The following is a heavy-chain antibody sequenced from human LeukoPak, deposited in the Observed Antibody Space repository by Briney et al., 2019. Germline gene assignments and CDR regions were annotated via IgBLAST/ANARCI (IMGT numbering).Heavy chain of an antibody. Sequence: GGSLRLSCAASGFTFSSYWMSWVRQAPGKGLEWVANIKQDGSEKYYVDSVKGRFTISRDNAKNSLYLQMNSPRAEDTAVYYCARDRGRYSDFWSGYYPLTWYFDYWGQGTLVTVSS. V-gene: IGHV3-7*01. CDR1: GFTFSSYW. J-gene: IGHJ4*02. CDR2: IKQDGSEK. D-gene: IGHD3-3*01. CDR3: ARDRGRYSDFWSGYYPLTWYFDY.